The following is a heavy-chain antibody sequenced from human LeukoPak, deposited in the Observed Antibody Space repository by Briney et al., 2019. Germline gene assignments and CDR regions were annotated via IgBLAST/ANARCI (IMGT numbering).Heavy chain of an antibody. Sequence: GSSVKVSCKASGGTFSSYAISWVRQAPGQGLEWMGRIIPILGIANYAQKFQGRVTITADKSTSTAYMELSSLRSEDTAVYYCVRGSGGSGSYGMDVWGQGTTVTVSS. CDR3: VRGSGGSGSYGMDV. J-gene: IGHJ6*02. CDR1: GGTFSSYA. V-gene: IGHV1-69*04. D-gene: IGHD3-10*01. CDR2: IIPILGIA.